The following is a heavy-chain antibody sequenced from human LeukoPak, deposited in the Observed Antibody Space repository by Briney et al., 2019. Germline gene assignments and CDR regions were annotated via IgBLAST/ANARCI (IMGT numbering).Heavy chain of an antibody. D-gene: IGHD6-13*01. V-gene: IGHV1-69*13. J-gene: IGHJ3*02. CDR2: IIPNFGTA. CDR3: ARIPTSYSSSWYPAFDI. CDR1: GGTFSSYA. Sequence: SVKVSCKASGGTFSSYAISWVRQAPGQGLEWMGGIIPNFGTANYAQKFQGRVTITADESTSTAYMELSSLRSEDTAVYYCARIPTSYSSSWYPAFDIWGQGTMVTVSS.